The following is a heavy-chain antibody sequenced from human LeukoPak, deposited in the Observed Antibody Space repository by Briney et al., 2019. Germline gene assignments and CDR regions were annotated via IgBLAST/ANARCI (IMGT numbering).Heavy chain of an antibody. CDR2: INPNSGGT. D-gene: IGHD5-12*01. CDR3: ANLGGYSGYDLSGY. CDR1: GYTFTGYY. J-gene: IGHJ4*02. V-gene: IGHV1-2*02. Sequence: ASVTVSCKASGYTFTGYYMHWVRQAPGQGLEWMGWINPNSGGTNYAQKFQGRVTMTRDTSISTAYMEPSRLRSDDTAVYYCANLGGYSGYDLSGYWGQGTLVTVSS.